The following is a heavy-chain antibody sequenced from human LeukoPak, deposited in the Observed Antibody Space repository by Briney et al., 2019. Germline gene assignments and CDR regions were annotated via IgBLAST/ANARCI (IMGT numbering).Heavy chain of an antibody. CDR2: IKQGGGET. D-gene: IGHD5-24*01. Sequence: GSLRLSCAASGFTFSNYWINWVRQAPGKGLEWVANIKQGGGETYNVDSVKGRFSISRDNAKNSLYLQMNSLRAEDTAVYYCARGADGAFDYWGQGIVVTVSP. V-gene: IGHV3-7*01. CDR1: GFTFSNYW. J-gene: IGHJ4*02. CDR3: ARGADGAFDY.